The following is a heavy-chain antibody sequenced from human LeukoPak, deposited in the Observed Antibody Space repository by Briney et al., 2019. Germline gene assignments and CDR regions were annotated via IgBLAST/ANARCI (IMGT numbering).Heavy chain of an antibody. CDR1: GYTFTGYY. Sequence: ASVKVSCKASGYTFTGYYMHWVRQAPGQGLEWMGWINPNSGGTNYAQKFQGRVTMTRDTSISTAYMELSRLRSDDTAVYYCARDRLKAVGIFDYWGQGTLVTVSS. CDR2: INPNSGGT. V-gene: IGHV1-2*02. CDR3: ARDRLKAVGIFDY. D-gene: IGHD6-19*01. J-gene: IGHJ4*02.